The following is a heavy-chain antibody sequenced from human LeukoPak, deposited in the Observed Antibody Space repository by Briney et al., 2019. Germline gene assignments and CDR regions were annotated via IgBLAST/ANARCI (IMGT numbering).Heavy chain of an antibody. J-gene: IGHJ5*01. CDR3: VRVAYYYDSSGDKQMDWFDS. CDR1: GFTFSSYS. Sequence: TGGSLRLSCAASGFTFSSYSMNWVRQAPGKGLEWVAFIRYDGSNKYYADSVKGRFTISRDNSKNTLWLQMDSLRAEDTAVYYCVRVAYYYDSSGDKQMDWFDSWGQGTLVTVSS. D-gene: IGHD3-22*01. CDR2: IRYDGSNK. V-gene: IGHV3-30*02.